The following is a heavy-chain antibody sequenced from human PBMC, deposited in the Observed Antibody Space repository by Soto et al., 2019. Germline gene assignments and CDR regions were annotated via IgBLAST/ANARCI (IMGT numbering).Heavy chain of an antibody. CDR1: GFTFSSYG. D-gene: IGHD1-1*01. CDR2: ISYDGSNK. Sequence: GGSLRLSCAASGFTFSSYGMHWVRQAPGKGLEWVAVISYDGSNKYYADSVKGRFTISRDNSKNTLYLQMNSLRAEDTAVYYCALLNWNDFRYYYYGMDVWGQGTTVTVSS. CDR3: ALLNWNDFRYYYYGMDV. V-gene: IGHV3-30*03. J-gene: IGHJ6*02.